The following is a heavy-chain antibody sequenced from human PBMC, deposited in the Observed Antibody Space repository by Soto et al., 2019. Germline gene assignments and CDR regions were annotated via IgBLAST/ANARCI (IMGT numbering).Heavy chain of an antibody. D-gene: IGHD1-1*01. Sequence: PEETLSLTCTVSGASISSYYWSWIRQPPGKGLEWIGYVYYSGSTNYNPSLKSRVTISVDTSKNQFSLKLSSVTAADTAMYYCARDTTPSLWGQGTLVTVSS. CDR1: GASISSYY. CDR2: VYYSGST. J-gene: IGHJ4*02. V-gene: IGHV4-59*01. CDR3: ARDTTPSL.